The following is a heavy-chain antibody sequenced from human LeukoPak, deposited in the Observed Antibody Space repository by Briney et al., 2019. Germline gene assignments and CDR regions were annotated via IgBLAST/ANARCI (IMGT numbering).Heavy chain of an antibody. CDR2: IYYSGST. Sequence: SETLSLTCTVSGYSINSGYYWSWIRQPPGKGLEWIGSIYYSGSTYYNPSLKSRVTISVDTSKNQFSLKLSSVTAADTAVYYCARRFHVAARGDWFDPWGQGTLVTVSS. D-gene: IGHD2-15*01. CDR3: ARRFHVAARGDWFDP. CDR1: GYSINSGYY. J-gene: IGHJ5*02. V-gene: IGHV4-38-2*02.